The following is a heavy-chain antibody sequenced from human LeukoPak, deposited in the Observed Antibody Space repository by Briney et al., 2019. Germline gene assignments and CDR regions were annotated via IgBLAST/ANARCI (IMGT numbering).Heavy chain of an antibody. V-gene: IGHV3-7*03. CDR3: VREDTPATANY. CDR1: GFTSRSYW. D-gene: IGHD2-21*02. Sequence: PGGSLRLSCAASGFTSRSYWMSWVRQAPGKGLEWVANINQDGSQKYYVDSVRGRFTISRDNAKDSLYLQMHSLRPGDTAVYYCVREDTPATANYWGQGTLVTISS. J-gene: IGHJ4*02. CDR2: INQDGSQK.